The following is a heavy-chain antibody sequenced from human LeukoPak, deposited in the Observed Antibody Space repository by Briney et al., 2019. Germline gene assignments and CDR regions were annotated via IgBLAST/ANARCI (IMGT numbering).Heavy chain of an antibody. D-gene: IGHD4-23*01. CDR1: GFTFDDHG. J-gene: IGHJ4*02. V-gene: IGHV3-20*04. CDR2: INWDGGST. Sequence: GGSLRLSCTASGFTFDDHGMSWVRQVPGKGLEWVAGINWDGGSTGYGDSVKGRFTISRDNAKNSLYLQMNSLRAEDTAVYYCARGYGGKRGYYFDYWGQGTLVTVSS. CDR3: ARGYGGKRGYYFDY.